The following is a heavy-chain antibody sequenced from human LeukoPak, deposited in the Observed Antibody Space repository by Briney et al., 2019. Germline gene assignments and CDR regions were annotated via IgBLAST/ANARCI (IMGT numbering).Heavy chain of an antibody. D-gene: IGHD3-10*01. CDR2: IYSGGST. J-gene: IGHJ6*02. CDR3: ARDLVRYYGMDV. Sequence: GGSLSLSCAASGFTVSSNYMSWVRPAPGKGLEWVSVIYSGGSTYYADSVKGRFTISRDNSKNTLYLQMNSLRAGDTAVYYSARDLVRYYGMDVWGQGTTVTVSS. CDR1: GFTVSSNY. V-gene: IGHV3-66*01.